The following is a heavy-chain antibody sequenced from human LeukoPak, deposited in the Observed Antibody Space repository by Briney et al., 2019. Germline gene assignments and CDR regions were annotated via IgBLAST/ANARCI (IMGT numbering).Heavy chain of an antibody. CDR3: AKAPPYYSDSSGYFQH. V-gene: IGHV3-9*01. CDR1: GFTFDDSA. J-gene: IGHJ1*01. D-gene: IGHD3-22*01. Sequence: GGSLRLSCAASGFTFDDSAMHWVRQVPGKGLEWVSGISWNSGIIDYADSVKGRFTISRDNAKDSLYLQMNNLRPDDTAFYYCAKAPPYYSDSSGYFQHWGQGTLVTVSS. CDR2: ISWNSGII.